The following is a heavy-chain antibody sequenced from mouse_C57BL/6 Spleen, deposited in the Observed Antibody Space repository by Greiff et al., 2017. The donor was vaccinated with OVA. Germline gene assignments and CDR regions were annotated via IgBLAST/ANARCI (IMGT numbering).Heavy chain of an antibody. J-gene: IGHJ2*01. CDR1: GFTFSSYA. CDR2: ISDGGSYT. Sequence: EVKLMESGGGLVKPGGSLKLSCAASGFTFSSYAMSWVRQTPEKRLEWVATISDGGSYTYYPDNVKGRFTISRDNAKNNLYRQMSHLKSEDTAMYYCAREDYSNYFFDYWGQGTTLTVSS. D-gene: IGHD2-5*01. V-gene: IGHV5-4*01. CDR3: AREDYSNYFFDY.